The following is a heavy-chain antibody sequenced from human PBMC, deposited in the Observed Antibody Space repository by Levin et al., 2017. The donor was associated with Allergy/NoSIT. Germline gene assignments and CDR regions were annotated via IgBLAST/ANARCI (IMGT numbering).Heavy chain of an antibody. Sequence: SETLSLTCTVSGGSISSSSYYWGWIRQPPGTGLEWIGSIYYSGSTYYNPSLKSRVTISVDTSKNQFSLKLSSVTAADTAVYYCARQRLYSSSWYTDLGLEVNWFDPWGQGTLVTVSS. CDR3: ARQRLYSSSWYTDLGLEVNWFDP. CDR1: GGSISSSSYY. D-gene: IGHD6-13*01. CDR2: IYYSGST. J-gene: IGHJ5*02. V-gene: IGHV4-39*01.